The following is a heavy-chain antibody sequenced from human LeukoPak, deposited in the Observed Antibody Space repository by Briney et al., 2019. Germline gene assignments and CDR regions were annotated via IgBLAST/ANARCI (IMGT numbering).Heavy chain of an antibody. CDR2: IYSGGST. Sequence: PGGSLRLSCAASGFTFSDYYMSWVRQAPGKGLEWVSVIYSGGSTYYADSVKGRFTISRDNSKNTLYLQMNNLRAEDTAVYYCARVGPYFDYWGQGTLVTVSS. CDR1: GFTFSDYY. J-gene: IGHJ4*02. CDR3: ARVGPYFDY. V-gene: IGHV3-66*01.